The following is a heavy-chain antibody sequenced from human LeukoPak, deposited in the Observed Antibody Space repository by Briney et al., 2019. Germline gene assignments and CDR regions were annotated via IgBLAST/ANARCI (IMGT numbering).Heavy chain of an antibody. J-gene: IGHJ4*02. V-gene: IGHV3-7*01. CDR2: IKQDGSDK. CDR1: GLTFSSYW. CDR3: AKEKTTGTCYVDY. Sequence: GGSLRLSCAASGLTFSSYWMSWVRRAPGKGLEWVANIKQDGSDKYYVDSVKGRLTISRDNAKNSLYLQMNSLRAEDTAVYYCAKEKTTGTCYVDYWGQGTLVTVSS. D-gene: IGHD1-7*01.